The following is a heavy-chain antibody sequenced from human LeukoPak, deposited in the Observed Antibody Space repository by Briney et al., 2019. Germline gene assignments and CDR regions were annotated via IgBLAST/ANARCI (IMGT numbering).Heavy chain of an antibody. D-gene: IGHD6-13*01. V-gene: IGHV1-2*02. J-gene: IGHJ4*02. CDR1: GYTFTGYY. Sequence: ASVKVSCKASGYTFTGYYMHWVRRAPGQGLEWMGWINPNSGGTNYAQKFQGRVTMTRDTSISTAYMELSRLRSDDTAVYYCATAGYSSSWYDYWGQGTLVTVSS. CDR3: ATAGYSSSWYDY. CDR2: INPNSGGT.